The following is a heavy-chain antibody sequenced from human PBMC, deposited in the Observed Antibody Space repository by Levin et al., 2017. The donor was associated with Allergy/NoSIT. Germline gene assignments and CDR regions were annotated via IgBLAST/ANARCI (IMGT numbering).Heavy chain of an antibody. D-gene: IGHD6-13*01. J-gene: IGHJ4*02. V-gene: IGHV3-74*01. Sequence: GESLKISCAASGFTFSSYWMHWVRQAPGKGLVWVSRINSDGSSTSYAASVKGRFTISRDNAKNTLYLQMNSLRAEDTAVYYCVRGGVPAAMSITGVFRIAAAGYFDYWGQGTLVTVSS. CDR2: INSDGSST. CDR1: GFTFSSYW. CDR3: VRGGVPAAMSITGVFRIAAAGYFDY.